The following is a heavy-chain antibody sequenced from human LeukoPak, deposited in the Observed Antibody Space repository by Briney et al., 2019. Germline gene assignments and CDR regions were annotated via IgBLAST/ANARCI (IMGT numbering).Heavy chain of an antibody. CDR3: TRDYCSGTNCHLFDY. Sequence: GGSLRLSCAASGFTFDDYAMHWVRQTLGKGLEWVSLISGDGSSIYCKDSVKGRFTISRDSSKNSLFLQMNSLTAEDAGIYYCTRDYCSGTNCHLFDYWGQGTLLTVSS. J-gene: IGHJ4*02. CDR1: GFTFDDYA. V-gene: IGHV3-43*02. D-gene: IGHD2-2*01. CDR2: ISGDGSSI.